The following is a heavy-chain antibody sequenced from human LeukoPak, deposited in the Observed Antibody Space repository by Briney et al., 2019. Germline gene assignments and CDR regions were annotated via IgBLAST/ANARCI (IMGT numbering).Heavy chain of an antibody. D-gene: IGHD3-22*01. CDR2: ISTYNGNT. V-gene: IGHV1-18*01. CDR1: GYTFTTYG. Sequence: ASVKVSCKASGYTFTTYGISWVRQAPGQGLEWMGWISTYNGNTNYAQKFQGRVTMTTDTSTNTAYMELRSLRSDDTAVYYCARYQYANYDTLDYWGQGTLVTVSS. CDR3: ARYQYANYDTLDY. J-gene: IGHJ4*02.